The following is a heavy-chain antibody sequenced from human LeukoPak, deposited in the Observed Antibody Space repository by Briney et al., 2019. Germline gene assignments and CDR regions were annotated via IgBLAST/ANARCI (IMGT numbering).Heavy chain of an antibody. D-gene: IGHD6-19*01. CDR3: TASSGWYYFDY. CDR1: GFTFGNAW. V-gene: IGHV3-15*01. CDR2: IKSITDGGTS. J-gene: IGHJ4*02. Sequence: PGGSLRLSCATSGFTFGNAWMTWVRQAPGKGLEWVGRIKSITDGGTSDYAAPVKGRFTISRDDSETTLYLQMNSLKTEDTAVYYCTASSGWYYFDYWGQGTLVTVSS.